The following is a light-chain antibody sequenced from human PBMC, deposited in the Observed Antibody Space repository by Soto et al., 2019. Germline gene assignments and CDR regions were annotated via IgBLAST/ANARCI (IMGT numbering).Light chain of an antibody. CDR1: ESIGNY. CDR3: QWRSDWPPRLT. CDR2: DAS. V-gene: IGKV3-11*01. Sequence: EVVLTQSPATLSLSPGERATLSCRASESIGNYLAWYQQKLGQAPKLLIYDASHRAIGIPGRFSGDGSGTDFTRTISSLGPEDFAVYYCQWRSDWPPRLTFGGGTKVEIK. J-gene: IGKJ4*01.